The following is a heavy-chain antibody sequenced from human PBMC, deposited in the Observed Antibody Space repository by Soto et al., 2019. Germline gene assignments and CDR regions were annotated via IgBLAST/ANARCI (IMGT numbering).Heavy chain of an antibody. J-gene: IGHJ4*02. Sequence: PSETLSLTCTVSGGSISSGDYYWSWIRQPPGKGLGWIGYIYYSGSTYYNPSLKSRVTISVDTSKNQFSLKLSSVTAADTAVHYCASYCGGDCYSSYFDYWGQGTLVTVSS. CDR2: IYYSGST. CDR3: ASYCGGDCYSSYFDY. D-gene: IGHD2-21*02. V-gene: IGHV4-30-4*01. CDR1: GGSISSGDYY.